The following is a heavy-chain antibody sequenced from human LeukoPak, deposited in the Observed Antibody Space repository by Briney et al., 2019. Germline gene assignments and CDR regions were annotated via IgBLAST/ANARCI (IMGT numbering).Heavy chain of an antibody. J-gene: IGHJ5*02. CDR2: IRYDGSNK. V-gene: IGHV3-30*02. CDR1: GFTFRSYG. D-gene: IGHD3-10*01. CDR3: AKDPELYYSGGGNWFDP. Sequence: GGSLRLSCAASGFTFRSYGMHWVRQAPGKGLEWVAFIRYDGSNKYYADSVKGRFTISRDNSKNTLYLQMNSLRAEDTAVYYCAKDPELYYSGGGNWFDPWGQGTLVTVSS.